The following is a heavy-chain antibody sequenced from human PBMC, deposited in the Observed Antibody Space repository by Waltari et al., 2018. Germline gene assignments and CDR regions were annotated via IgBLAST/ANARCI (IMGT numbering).Heavy chain of an antibody. CDR1: GYSFTSYW. V-gene: IGHV5-51*03. D-gene: IGHD6-6*01. CDR2: IYPGDSDT. Sequence: EVQLVQSGAEVKKPGESLKISCKGSGYSFTSYWIGWVRQMPGKGLEWMGIIYPGDSDTRYSPSFQGQVTISADKSISTAYLQWSSLKASDTAMYYCARLSGRRQLALYYYYYMDVWGKGTTVTVSS. CDR3: ARLSGRRQLALYYYYYMDV. J-gene: IGHJ6*03.